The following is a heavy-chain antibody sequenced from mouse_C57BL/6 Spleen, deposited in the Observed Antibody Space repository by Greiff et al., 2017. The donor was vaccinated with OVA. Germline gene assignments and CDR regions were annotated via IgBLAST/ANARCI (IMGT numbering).Heavy chain of an antibody. D-gene: IGHD2-4*01. CDR3: ARYDYDEGAWFAY. CDR1: GYTFTSYW. CDR2: INPSSGYT. Sequence: VQRVESGAELAKPGASVKLSCKASGYTFTSYWMHWVKQRPGQGLEWIGYINPSSGYTKYNQKFKDKATLTADKSSSTAYMQLSSLTYEDSAVYYCARYDYDEGAWFAYWGQGTLVTVSA. J-gene: IGHJ3*01. V-gene: IGHV1-7*01.